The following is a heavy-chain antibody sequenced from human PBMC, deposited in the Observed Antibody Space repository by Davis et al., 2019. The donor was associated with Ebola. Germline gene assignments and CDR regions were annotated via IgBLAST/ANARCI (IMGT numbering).Heavy chain of an antibody. D-gene: IGHD1-7*01. CDR2: ISGSGGST. V-gene: IGHV3-23*01. Sequence: GESLKISCAASGFTFSSYAMSWVRQAPGKGLEWVSAISGSGGSTYYADSVKGRFTISRDNSKNTLYLQMNSLRAEDTAVYYCARDVENYYFDYWGQGTLVTVSS. CDR1: GFTFSSYA. CDR3: ARDVENYYFDY. J-gene: IGHJ4*02.